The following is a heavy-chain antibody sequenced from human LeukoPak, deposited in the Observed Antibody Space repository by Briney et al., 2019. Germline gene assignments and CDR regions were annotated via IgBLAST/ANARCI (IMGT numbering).Heavy chain of an antibody. CDR3: ARLGYCSGGRCYGMDV. CDR2: ISWNSGSI. Sequence: GGSLRLSCAASGFTFDDYAMHWVRQAPGKGLEWVSGISWNSGSIGYADSVKGRFTISRDNAKNSLYLQMNSLRAEDTAVYYCARLGYCSGGRCYGMDVWGQGTTVTVSS. D-gene: IGHD2-15*01. J-gene: IGHJ6*02. CDR1: GFTFDDYA. V-gene: IGHV3-9*01.